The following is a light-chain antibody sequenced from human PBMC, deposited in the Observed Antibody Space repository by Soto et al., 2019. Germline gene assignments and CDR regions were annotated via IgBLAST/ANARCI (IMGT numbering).Light chain of an antibody. J-gene: IGLJ2*01. CDR2: EVF. V-gene: IGLV2-14*01. Sequence: QSALTQPASVSASPGQSISISCTGTSNDVGAFDYVSWYQQHPGKAPKLIIFEVFNRPSGVSTRFSASKSGSTASLTISGLQAEDEADYFCSSYTTNNAHVFGGGTKGTVL. CDR3: SSYTTNNAHV. CDR1: SNDVGAFDY.